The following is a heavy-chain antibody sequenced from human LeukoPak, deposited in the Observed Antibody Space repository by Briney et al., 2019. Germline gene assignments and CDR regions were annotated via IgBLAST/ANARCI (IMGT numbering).Heavy chain of an antibody. CDR3: ASRTIFGVDH. Sequence: SETLSLTCTVSGGSISSYYWSWIRQPPGKGLEWIGYIYYSGSTNYNPSLKSRVTISVDTSKNQFSLKLSSVTAAGTAVYYCASRTIFGVDHWGQGTLVTVSS. J-gene: IGHJ4*02. CDR1: GGSISSYY. V-gene: IGHV4-59*08. CDR2: IYYSGST. D-gene: IGHD3-3*01.